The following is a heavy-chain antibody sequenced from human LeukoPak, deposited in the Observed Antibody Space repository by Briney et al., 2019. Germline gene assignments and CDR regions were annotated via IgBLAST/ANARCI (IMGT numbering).Heavy chain of an antibody. V-gene: IGHV4-59*12. CDR3: AREESYYYGSGSYS. CDR2: IYYSGRT. D-gene: IGHD3-10*01. J-gene: IGHJ5*02. CDR1: GGSISTNY. Sequence: SETLSLTCTVFGGSISTNYWSWIRQPPGKGLEWIGYIYYSGRTNYNPSLKSRVTISIDTSKNQFSLKLSSVTAADTAVYYCAREESYYYGSGSYSWGQGTLVTVSS.